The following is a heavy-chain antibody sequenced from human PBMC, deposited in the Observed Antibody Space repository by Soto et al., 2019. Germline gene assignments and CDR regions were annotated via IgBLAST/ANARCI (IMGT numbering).Heavy chain of an antibody. CDR1: GFTFSSYW. V-gene: IGHV3-23*01. CDR2: ISGSGGST. D-gene: IGHD1-26*01. CDR3: AKDRVGANHNWFDP. Sequence: GGSLRLSCAASGFTFSSYWMSWVRQAPGKGLEWVSAISGSGGSTYYADSVKGRFTISRDNSKNTLYLQMNSLRAEDTAVYYCAKDRVGANHNWFDPWGQGTLVTVSS. J-gene: IGHJ5*02.